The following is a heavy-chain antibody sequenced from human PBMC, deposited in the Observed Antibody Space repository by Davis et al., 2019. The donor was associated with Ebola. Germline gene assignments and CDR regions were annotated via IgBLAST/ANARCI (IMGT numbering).Heavy chain of an antibody. V-gene: IGHV3-21*01. CDR1: GFTFSSYS. J-gene: IGHJ4*02. CDR3: ARDANYGDYLHFDY. Sequence: GGSLRLSCAASGFTFSSYSMNWVRQAPGKGLEWVSSISSSSSYIYYADSVKGRFTISRDNAKNSLYLQMNSLRAEDTAVYYCARDANYGDYLHFDYWGQGTLVTVSS. CDR2: ISSSSSYI. D-gene: IGHD4-17*01.